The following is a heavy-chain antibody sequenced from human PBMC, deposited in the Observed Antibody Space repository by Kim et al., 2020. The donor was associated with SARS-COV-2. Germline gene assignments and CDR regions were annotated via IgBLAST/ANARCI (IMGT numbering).Heavy chain of an antibody. Sequence: SETLSLTCTVSGGSISGGKNNYWSWIRQPPGGGLEWIGYIHHSGSTYYNPSLQSRISISVHTSEDQFSLRLTSVTAADTAVYYCALDNSGGYLGVDNWGQGTLVTVSS. CDR3: ALDNSGGYLGVDN. CDR2: IHHSGST. J-gene: IGHJ4*02. CDR1: GGSISGGKNNY. D-gene: IGHD3-22*01. V-gene: IGHV4-30-4*01.